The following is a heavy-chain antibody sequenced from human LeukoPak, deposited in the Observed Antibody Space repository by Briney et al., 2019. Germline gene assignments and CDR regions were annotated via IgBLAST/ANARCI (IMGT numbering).Heavy chain of an antibody. V-gene: IGHV3-30*02. D-gene: IGHD3-3*01. Sequence: GGSLRLSCAASGFTFSSYGMHWVRQAPGKGLEWVAFIRYDGSNKYYADSVKGRFTISRDNSKNTLYLQMNSLRAEDTAVYYCAKDVSTFGVVINYYYYMDVWGKGTTVTVSS. CDR2: IRYDGSNK. CDR3: AKDVSTFGVVINYYYYMDV. CDR1: GFTFSSYG. J-gene: IGHJ6*03.